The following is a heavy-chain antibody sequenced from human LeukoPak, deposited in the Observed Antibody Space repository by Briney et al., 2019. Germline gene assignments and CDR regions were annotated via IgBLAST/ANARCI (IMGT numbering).Heavy chain of an antibody. CDR1: GFTFSTYS. Sequence: PGGSLRLSCAASGFTFSTYSMNWVRQAPGKGLEWVSYISSSSSSIYYADSVKGRFTTSRDNAKNSLYLQINSLRAEDTAVYYCARQNGADYYYYFDSWGQGTPVTVSS. V-gene: IGHV3-48*01. D-gene: IGHD3-22*01. CDR3: ARQNGADYYYYFDS. CDR2: ISSSSSSI. J-gene: IGHJ4*02.